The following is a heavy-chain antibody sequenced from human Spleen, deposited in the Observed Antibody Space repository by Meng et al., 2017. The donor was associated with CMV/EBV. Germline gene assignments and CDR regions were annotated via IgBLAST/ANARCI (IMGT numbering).Heavy chain of an antibody. V-gene: IGHV4-39*01. CDR3: ARGFSSSWYLGGQLKGVKFDP. CDR1: SSHD. J-gene: IGHJ5*02. D-gene: IGHD6-13*01. Sequence: SSHDWVWISQAPGKGPECIGGVYYRGNTYYNPSLKSRVTISVDTSNNQFSLKLTSVTAADTALYYCARGFSSSWYLGGQLKGVKFDPWGQGTLVTVSS. CDR2: VYYRGNT.